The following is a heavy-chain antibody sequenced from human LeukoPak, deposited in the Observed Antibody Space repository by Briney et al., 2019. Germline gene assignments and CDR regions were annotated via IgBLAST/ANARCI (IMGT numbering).Heavy chain of an antibody. CDR1: GGSFSGFY. V-gene: IGHV4-34*01. Sequence: SETLSLTFAVYGGSFSGFYWNWIRQPPGKGLEWIGEIDHSGSTNYNPSLKSRVTISVDRANNQFSLKLSSVTAADTAFYYCARGRKGGSALWGQGTLVTVFS. CDR2: IDHSGST. J-gene: IGHJ4*02. D-gene: IGHD3-10*01. CDR3: ARGRKGGSAL.